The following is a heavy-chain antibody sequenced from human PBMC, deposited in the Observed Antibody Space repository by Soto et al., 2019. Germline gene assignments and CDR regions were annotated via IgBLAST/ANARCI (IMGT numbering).Heavy chain of an antibody. D-gene: IGHD3-10*01. CDR2: MNPHSGNT. J-gene: IGHJ6*03. CDR3: AREGSMVRGVFYYYYYMAV. CDR1: GYTFTSYD. Sequence: QVQLVQSGAEVKKPGASVKVSCTASGYTFTSYDINWVRQATGQGLEWMGWMNPHSGNTGYAQKFQGRVTMTRNTSISTAYMELSSLRCEDTAVYYCAREGSMVRGVFYYYYYMAVWGKGTTVTVSS. V-gene: IGHV1-8*01.